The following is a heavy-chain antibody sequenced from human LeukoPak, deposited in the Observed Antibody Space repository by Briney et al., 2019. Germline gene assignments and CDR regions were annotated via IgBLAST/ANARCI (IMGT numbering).Heavy chain of an antibody. CDR1: GFTFSSYS. CDR2: VNADGGNT. V-gene: IGHV3-23*01. Sequence: GGSLRLSCAASGFTFSSYSMNWVRQAPGKGLEWVSTVNADGGNTYYADSVKGRFTISRDNSKSTLILQMNSLRVEDTALYYCTKRVKYGGTWDHFADWGQGTLVTVSS. D-gene: IGHD1-26*01. CDR3: TKRVKYGGTWDHFAD. J-gene: IGHJ4*02.